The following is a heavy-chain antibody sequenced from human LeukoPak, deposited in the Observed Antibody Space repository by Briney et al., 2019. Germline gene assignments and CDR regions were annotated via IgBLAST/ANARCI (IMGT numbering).Heavy chain of an antibody. J-gene: IGHJ4*02. Sequence: PGGSLRLSCAASGFTFSSYSMNWLRQAPGKGLKWVSSISSSNSYIYYADSVKVRFTISRDNAKNSLYLQMNSLRAEDTAVYYCARGRYGDYYFDYWGQGTLVTVSS. D-gene: IGHD4-17*01. CDR1: GFTFSSYS. CDR3: ARGRYGDYYFDY. V-gene: IGHV3-21*01. CDR2: ISSSNSYI.